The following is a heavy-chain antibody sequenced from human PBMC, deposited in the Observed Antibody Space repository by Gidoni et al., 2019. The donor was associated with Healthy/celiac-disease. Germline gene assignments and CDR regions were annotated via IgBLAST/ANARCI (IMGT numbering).Heavy chain of an antibody. CDR1: GFTFSSDW. D-gene: IGHD1-1*01. J-gene: IGHJ6*02. Sequence: EVQLVESGGGLVQPGGSLRLSCAASGFTFSSDWMHWVRQAPGKGLVWVSRINSDGSSTSYADSVKGRFTISRDNAKNTLYLQMNSLRAEDTAVYYCARGLMNDYGMDVWGQGTTVTVSS. CDR3: ARGLMNDYGMDV. V-gene: IGHV3-74*01. CDR2: INSDGSST.